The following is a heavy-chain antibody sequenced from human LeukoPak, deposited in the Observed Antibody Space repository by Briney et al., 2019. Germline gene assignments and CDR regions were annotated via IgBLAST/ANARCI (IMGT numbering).Heavy chain of an antibody. CDR2: ISWNTYSI. D-gene: IGHD4-17*01. CDR1: GFKFDDYA. Sequence: QPGRSLRLSCVASGFKFDDYAMHWVRQAPGKGLEWVSAISWNTYSIGYADSVKGRFTISRDNAKNSLYLQMNSLRIDDMALYYCAKGVYGHDLYSMEVWGRGTTVTVSS. J-gene: IGHJ6*03. V-gene: IGHV3-9*03. CDR3: AKGVYGHDLYSMEV.